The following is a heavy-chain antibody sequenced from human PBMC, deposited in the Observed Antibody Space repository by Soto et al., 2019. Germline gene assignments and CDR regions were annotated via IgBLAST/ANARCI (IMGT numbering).Heavy chain of an antibody. Sequence: GGSLRLSCAASGFTFSDYYMSWIRQAPGKGLEWVSYISSIGSYTNYADSVKGRFTISRDNAKNSLYLQMNSLRAEDTAVYYCASGYSYGRTYYFDYWGQGTLVTVSS. CDR3: ASGYSYGRTYYFDY. V-gene: IGHV3-11*03. CDR1: GFTFSDYY. J-gene: IGHJ4*02. D-gene: IGHD5-18*01. CDR2: ISSIGSYT.